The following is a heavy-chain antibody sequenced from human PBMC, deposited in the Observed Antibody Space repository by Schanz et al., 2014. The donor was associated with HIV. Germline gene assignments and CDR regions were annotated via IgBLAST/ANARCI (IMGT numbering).Heavy chain of an antibody. V-gene: IGHV3-9*01. Sequence: EVQLVQSGGVVVQPGGSLRLSCEASGFTFEDYAMHCVRQAPGKGLEWVTGMSWNRRRIGYADSVKGRFSISRDNAKNVLFLEMNSLRVEDTALYYCAKGIMGSTEFYYGMDVWGQGTTVTVSS. CDR2: MSWNRRRI. D-gene: IGHD3-10*01. CDR1: GFTFEDYA. CDR3: AKGIMGSTEFYYGMDV. J-gene: IGHJ6*02.